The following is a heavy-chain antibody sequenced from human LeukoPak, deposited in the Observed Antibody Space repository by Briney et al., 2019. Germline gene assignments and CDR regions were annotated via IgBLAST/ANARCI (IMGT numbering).Heavy chain of an antibody. CDR1: GYTFTGYY. J-gene: IGHJ3*02. CDR3: ARRKTLGELSLGAFDI. V-gene: IGHV1-2*02. CDR2: INPNSGGT. Sequence: GASVKVSCKASGYTFTGYYMHWVRQAPGQGLEWMGWINPNSGGTNYAQKFQGRVTVTRDTSISTAYMELSRLRSDDTAVYYCARRKTLGELSLGAFDIWGQGTMVTVSS. D-gene: IGHD3-16*02.